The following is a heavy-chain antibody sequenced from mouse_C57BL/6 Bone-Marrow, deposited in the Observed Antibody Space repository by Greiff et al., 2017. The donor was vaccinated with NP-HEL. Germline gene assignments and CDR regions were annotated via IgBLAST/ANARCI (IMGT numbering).Heavy chain of an antibody. V-gene: IGHV2-6*01. Sequence: VMLVESGPGLVAPSQCLSITCTVSGFSLTSYGVDWVRQSPGKGLEWLGVIWGVGSTNYNSALKSRLSISKDNSKSQVFLKMNSLQTDDTAMCYCATFYDGYPHYYAMDYWGQGTSVTVSS. J-gene: IGHJ4*01. CDR3: ATFYDGYPHYYAMDY. D-gene: IGHD2-3*01. CDR1: GFSLTSYG. CDR2: IWGVGST.